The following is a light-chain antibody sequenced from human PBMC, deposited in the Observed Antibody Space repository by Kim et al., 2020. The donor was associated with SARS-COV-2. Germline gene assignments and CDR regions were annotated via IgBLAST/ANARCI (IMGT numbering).Light chain of an antibody. Sequence: SPGERATRSCRASQTISNNLAWYQQKPGQAPRLLIYGASTRDTGIPARFSGSGSGTEFTLTISSLQSEDFALYYCQQYNNWPPWTFGQGTKVDIK. CDR2: GAS. J-gene: IGKJ1*01. CDR1: QTISNN. V-gene: IGKV3-15*01. CDR3: QQYNNWPPWT.